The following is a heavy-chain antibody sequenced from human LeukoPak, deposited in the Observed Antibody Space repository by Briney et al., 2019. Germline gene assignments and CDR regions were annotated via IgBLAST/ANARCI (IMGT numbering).Heavy chain of an antibody. CDR3: ARDNHYYGSGSYDY. CDR1: GFTVSSYG. D-gene: IGHD3-10*01. J-gene: IGHJ4*02. Sequence: PGGSLRLSCAASGFTVSSYGMHWVRQAPGKGLEWVAVIWYDGSNKYYADSVKGRFIISRDNSKNTLYLQMNSLRAEDTAVYYCARDNHYYGSGSYDYWGQGTLVTVSS. V-gene: IGHV3-33*08. CDR2: IWYDGSNK.